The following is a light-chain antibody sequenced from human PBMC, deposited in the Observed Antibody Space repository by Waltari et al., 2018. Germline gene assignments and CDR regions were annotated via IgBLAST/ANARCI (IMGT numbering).Light chain of an antibody. V-gene: IGLV2-8*01. Sequence: QSALTQPPSASGSPGQSVTMSCTGTSSDVGGYNYVSWYQQHPGTGPKRIIYEVSERPSGVPHRFSGSKAGNTASLTVSGLQAEDEADYYCSSYAGSNSHVFGTGTRVTVL. CDR3: SSYAGSNSHV. J-gene: IGLJ1*01. CDR2: EVS. CDR1: SSDVGGYNY.